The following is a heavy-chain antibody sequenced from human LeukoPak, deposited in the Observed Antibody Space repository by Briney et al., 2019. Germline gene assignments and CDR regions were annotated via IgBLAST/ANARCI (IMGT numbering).Heavy chain of an antibody. Sequence: GGSLRLSCAASGFTFSSYAMSWVRQGPGKGLEWVSAISGSGGGTYYADSVKGRFTISRDNSKNTLHLQMDSLRAEDTAVYHCAKTGGSVPAAISGWFDPWGQGTLVTVSS. D-gene: IGHD2-2*01. CDR3: AKTGGSVPAAISGWFDP. CDR2: ISGSGGGT. CDR1: GFTFSSYA. V-gene: IGHV3-23*01. J-gene: IGHJ5*02.